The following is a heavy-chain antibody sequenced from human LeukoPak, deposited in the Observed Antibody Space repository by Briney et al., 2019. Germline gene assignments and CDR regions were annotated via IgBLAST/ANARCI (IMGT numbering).Heavy chain of an antibody. V-gene: IGHV3-48*01. J-gene: IGHJ4*02. CDR1: GFTFNDYD. CDR2: ITGSGVTT. CDR3: ARPTSSGSINS. D-gene: IGHD6-19*01. Sequence: GGSLRLSCAASGFTFNDYDMHWVRQAPGKGLEWVSFITGSGVTTSYADSVKGRFTISRDSAKHSLFLQVNSLRAEDTAVYYCARPTSSGSINSWGQGTLVTVSS.